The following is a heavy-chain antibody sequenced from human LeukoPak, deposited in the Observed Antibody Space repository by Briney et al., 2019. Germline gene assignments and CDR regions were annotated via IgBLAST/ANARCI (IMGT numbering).Heavy chain of an antibody. J-gene: IGHJ4*02. V-gene: IGHV1-69*05. CDR3: AREGEEDYYDSSGYPNYFDY. CDR2: IIPIFGTA. CDR1: GGTFSSYA. D-gene: IGHD3-22*01. Sequence: ASVKVSCKASGGTFSSYAIGWVRQAPGQGLEWMGRIIPIFGTANYAQKFQGRVTITTDESTSTAYMELSSLRSEDTAVYYCAREGEEDYYDSSGYPNYFDYWGQGTLVTVSS.